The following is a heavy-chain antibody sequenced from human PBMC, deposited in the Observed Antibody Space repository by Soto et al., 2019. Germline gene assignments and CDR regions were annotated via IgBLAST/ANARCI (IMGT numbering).Heavy chain of an antibody. Sequence: EDHLLESGGGLVQPGGSLRLSCAASGFTFGIYAMAWVRQAPGKGLEWVSGISSDGGFKGYIDSVRGRFTISRDNSNSRLYRQMNSVRADDTAIYYCAKYTRTEHLGESWGQGTLVTVSS. V-gene: IGHV3-23*01. CDR1: GFTFGIYA. D-gene: IGHD3-16*01. CDR3: AKYTRTEHLGES. J-gene: IGHJ4*02. CDR2: ISSDGGFK.